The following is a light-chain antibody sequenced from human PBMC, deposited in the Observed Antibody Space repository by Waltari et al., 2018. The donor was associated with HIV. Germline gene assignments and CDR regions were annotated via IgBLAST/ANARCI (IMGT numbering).Light chain of an antibody. CDR3: AAWDDSLNGWV. CDR1: RSNIGSNT. Sequence: QSVLTQPPSASGTPGQRVTISCSGSRSNIGSNTVSWYQQLPGTAPKLFIYSNNQRPSGVPDRFSGSKSGTSASLAISELQSEDEADYYCAAWDDSLNGWVFGGGTKLTVV. CDR2: SNN. J-gene: IGLJ3*02. V-gene: IGLV1-44*01.